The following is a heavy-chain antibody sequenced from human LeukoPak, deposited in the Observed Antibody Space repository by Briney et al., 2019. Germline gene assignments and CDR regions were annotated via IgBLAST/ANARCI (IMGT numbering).Heavy chain of an antibody. CDR1: GFIFSNYA. CDR2: ITGSGGNS. V-gene: IGHV3-23*01. D-gene: IGHD3-3*01. Sequence: GGSLRLSCATSGFIFSNYAMSWVRQAPGKGLEWVSIITGSGGNSYYTDSVKGRFTLSRDNSKNTLYLQMNSLRAEDTAVYYCARDLEGYSGSLDYWGQGTLVTVSS. J-gene: IGHJ4*02. CDR3: ARDLEGYSGSLDY.